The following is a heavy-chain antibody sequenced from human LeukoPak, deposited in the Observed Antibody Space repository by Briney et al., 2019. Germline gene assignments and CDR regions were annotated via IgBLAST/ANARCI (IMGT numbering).Heavy chain of an antibody. V-gene: IGHV4-31*03. CDR1: GGSISSGAYY. J-gene: IGHJ4*02. CDR3: ARGDRALGSGWYGVY. CDR2: IYYSGST. D-gene: IGHD6-19*01. Sequence: KASETLSLTCTVSGGSISSGAYYWTWIRQHPGKGLEWIGCIYYSGSTYYNPSLKSRVTISVDTSKNQFSLKLNSVTAADTAVYYCARGDRALGSGWYGVYWGQGTLVTVSS.